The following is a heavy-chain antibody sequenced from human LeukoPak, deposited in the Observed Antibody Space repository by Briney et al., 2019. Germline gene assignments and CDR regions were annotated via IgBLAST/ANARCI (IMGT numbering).Heavy chain of an antibody. CDR1: GFTFSSYG. J-gene: IGHJ4*02. Sequence: PGRSLRLSCAASGFTFSSYGMHWVRQAPGKGLEWVAVIWYDGSNKYYAGSVKGRFTISRDNSKNTLYLQMNSLRAEDTAVYYCARVRIPNNWNVPDYWGQGTLVTVSS. V-gene: IGHV3-33*01. CDR3: ARVRIPNNWNVPDY. D-gene: IGHD1-20*01. CDR2: IWYDGSNK.